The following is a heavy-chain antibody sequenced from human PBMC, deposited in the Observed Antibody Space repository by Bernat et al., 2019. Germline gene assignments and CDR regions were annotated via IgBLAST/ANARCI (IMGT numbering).Heavy chain of an antibody. CDR1: GFSFINAW. CDR3: TTWPGIEAERRYFDY. D-gene: IGHD6-13*01. V-gene: IGHV3-15*01. Sequence: ASGFSFINAWISCVLQAPGTGLEWVGRIQSKTDGGTTDYAAPVKGRSTISRDDSINTMDLQMNSLKTEDTDVYYCTTWPGIEAERRYFDYWGQG. J-gene: IGHJ4*02. CDR2: IQSKTDGGTT.